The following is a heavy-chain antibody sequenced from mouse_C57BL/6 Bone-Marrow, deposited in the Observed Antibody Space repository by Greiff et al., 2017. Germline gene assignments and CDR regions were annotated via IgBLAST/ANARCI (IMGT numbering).Heavy chain of an antibody. CDR3: ASKGDGSSYFYAMDY. V-gene: IGHV1-52*01. D-gene: IGHD1-1*01. J-gene: IGHJ4*01. Sequence: VQLQQPGAELVRPGSSVKLSCKASGYTFTSYWMHWVKQRPIQGLEWIGNIDPSDSETHSNQKFKDKATLTVDKSSSTAYMQLSSLTSEDSAVYYCASKGDGSSYFYAMDYWGQGTSVTVSS. CDR2: IDPSDSET. CDR1: GYTFTSYW.